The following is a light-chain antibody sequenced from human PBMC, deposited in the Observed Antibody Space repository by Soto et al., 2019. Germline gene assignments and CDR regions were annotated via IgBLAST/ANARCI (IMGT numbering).Light chain of an antibody. CDR2: EVS. CDR1: RSDVGGYNY. V-gene: IGLV2-14*01. Sequence: QSALTQPASVSGSPGQSITISCTGTRSDVGGYNYVSWYQQHPGKAPKLMIYEVSNRPSGVSNRFSGSKSGNTASLTSSGLQAEDEADYYCSSYTSSSTLVFGGGTKLTVL. CDR3: SSYTSSSTLV. J-gene: IGLJ2*01.